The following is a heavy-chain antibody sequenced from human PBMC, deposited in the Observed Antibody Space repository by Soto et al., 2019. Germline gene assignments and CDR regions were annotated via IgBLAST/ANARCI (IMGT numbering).Heavy chain of an antibody. Sequence: GGSLRLSCAASGFTFSSYGMHWVRQAPGKGLEWVAVIWYDGSNKYYADSVKGRFTISRDNSKNTLYLQMNSLRAEDTAVYYCARENRYVASYDFWSGYYLEWFDPWGQGTLVTVSS. CDR2: IWYDGSNK. V-gene: IGHV3-33*01. CDR3: ARENRYVASYDFWSGYYLEWFDP. J-gene: IGHJ5*02. CDR1: GFTFSSYG. D-gene: IGHD3-3*01.